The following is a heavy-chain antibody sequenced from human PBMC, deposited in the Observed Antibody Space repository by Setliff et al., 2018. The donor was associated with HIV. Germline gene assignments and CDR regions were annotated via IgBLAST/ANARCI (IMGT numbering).Heavy chain of an antibody. V-gene: IGHV1-18*01. Sequence: ASVKVSCKASGYTFTNYGISWVRQAPGQGLEWMGWISAYNGNTNYAQKLQGRVTMTTDTSTTTAYMELRSLRSDDTAVYYCAEGNSYAENAFDIWGQGTMVTVSS. CDR2: ISAYNGNT. CDR3: AEGNSYAENAFDI. CDR1: GYTFTNYG. D-gene: IGHD5-18*01. J-gene: IGHJ3*02.